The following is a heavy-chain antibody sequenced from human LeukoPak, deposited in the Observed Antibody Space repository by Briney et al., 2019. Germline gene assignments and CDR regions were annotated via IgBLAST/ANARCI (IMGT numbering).Heavy chain of an antibody. V-gene: IGHV4-31*03. CDR1: GGSISSGGYY. Sequence: SETLSLTCTVSGGSISSGGYYWSWIRQHPGKGLEWIGYIYYSGSTYYNPSLKSRVTISADTSKNQFSLKLSSVTAADTAVYYCARGHRPTSYYFDYWGQGTLVTVSS. J-gene: IGHJ4*02. D-gene: IGHD6-6*01. CDR2: IYYSGST. CDR3: ARGHRPTSYYFDY.